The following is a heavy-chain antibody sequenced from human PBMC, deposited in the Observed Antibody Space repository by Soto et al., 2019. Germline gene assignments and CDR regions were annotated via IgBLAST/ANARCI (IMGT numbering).Heavy chain of an antibody. Sequence: GESLKISCKGSGYSFTSYWIGWVRQMPGKGLEWMGIIYPGDSGTRYSPSFQGQVTISADKSISTAYLQWSSLKASDTAMYYCARRPPYSSSSDWFDPWGQGTLVTVSS. CDR3: ARRPPYSSSSDWFDP. D-gene: IGHD6-6*01. CDR2: IYPGDSGT. CDR1: GYSFTSYW. V-gene: IGHV5-51*01. J-gene: IGHJ5*02.